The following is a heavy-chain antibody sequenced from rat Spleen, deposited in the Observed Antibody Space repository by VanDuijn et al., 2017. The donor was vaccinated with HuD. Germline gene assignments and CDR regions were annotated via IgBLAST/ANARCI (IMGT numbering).Heavy chain of an antibody. J-gene: IGHJ3*01. V-gene: IGHV5-25*01. Sequence: EVQLVESGGGLVQPGRSLKLSCAASGFTFSSFPMAWVRQAPKKGLEWVAYISSGGGATYYPDSVKGRFTISRDNAKSTLYLKMDSMRSEDTAGDYGARHGIYNNDGWFAYWGEGTLVTVSS. CDR1: GFTFSSFP. D-gene: IGHD1-10*01. CDR2: ISSGGGAT. CDR3: ARHGIYNNDGWFAY.